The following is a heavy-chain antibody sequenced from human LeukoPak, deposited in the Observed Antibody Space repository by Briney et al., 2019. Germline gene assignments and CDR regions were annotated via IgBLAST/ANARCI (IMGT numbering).Heavy chain of an antibody. D-gene: IGHD2-15*01. Sequence: ASVKVSCKASGYTFTGYYMHWVRQAPGQGLEWMGWINPNSGGTKYAQQFQGRVTMTRDTSISTAYMELSRLRSDDTAVYYCARAGCSGGSFYSKKTLTSDTDYYYYGMDVWGQGTTVPVSS. CDR3: ARAGCSGGSFYSKKTLTSDTDYYYYGMDV. J-gene: IGHJ6*02. CDR1: GYTFTGYY. CDR2: INPNSGGT. V-gene: IGHV1-2*02.